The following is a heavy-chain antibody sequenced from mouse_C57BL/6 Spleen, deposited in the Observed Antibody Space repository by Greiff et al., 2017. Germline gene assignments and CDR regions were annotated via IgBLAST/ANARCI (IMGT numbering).Heavy chain of an antibody. CDR1: GFSLTSYG. Sequence: VKLMESGPGLVAPSQSLSITCTVSGFSLTSYGVSWVRQPPGKGLEWLGVIWGDGSTNYHSALISRLDISKENSKSQAVLRLNSLQTADTATYYCAKGTYYRGYFDYWGQGTTLTVSS. CDR2: IWGDGST. CDR3: AKGTYYRGYFDY. J-gene: IGHJ2*01. D-gene: IGHD2-14*01. V-gene: IGHV2-3*01.